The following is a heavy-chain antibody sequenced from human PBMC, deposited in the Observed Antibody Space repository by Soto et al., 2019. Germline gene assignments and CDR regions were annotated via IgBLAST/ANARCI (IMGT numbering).Heavy chain of an antibody. Sequence: SETLSLTCTVSGGSISSYYWSWIRQPPGKGLEWIGYIYYSGSTNYNPSLKSRVTISVDTSKNQFSLKLSSVTAADTAVYYCARVNSSSFVDYWGKGTLVTVSS. D-gene: IGHD6-6*01. CDR2: IYYSGST. CDR1: GGSISSYY. J-gene: IGHJ4*02. CDR3: ARVNSSSFVDY. V-gene: IGHV4-59*01.